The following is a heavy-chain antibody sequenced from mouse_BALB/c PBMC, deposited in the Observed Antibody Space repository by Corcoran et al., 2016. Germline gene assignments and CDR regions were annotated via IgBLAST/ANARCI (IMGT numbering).Heavy chain of an antibody. Sequence: EVKLLESGGGLVQPGGSLKLSCAASGFDFSRYWMSWVRQAPGKGLEWIGEIIPDSSTINYTPSLKDKFIISRDNAKKTLYLQMSKVRAVATALYDVARNWDVWFAYWGQGTLVTVSA. CDR1: GFDFSRYW. J-gene: IGHJ3*01. D-gene: IGHD4-1*01. CDR3: ARNWDVWFAY. V-gene: IGHV4-1*02. CDR2: IIPDSSTI.